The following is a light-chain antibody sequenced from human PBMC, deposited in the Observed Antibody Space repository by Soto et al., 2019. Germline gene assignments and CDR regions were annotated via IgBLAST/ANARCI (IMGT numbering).Light chain of an antibody. CDR2: DNN. CDR3: GTWDSSLSAGV. J-gene: IGLJ3*02. V-gene: IGLV1-51*01. CDR1: SSNIGNNY. Sequence: QSVLTQPPSVSVAPGQKVTISCSGSSSNIGNNYVSWYQQLPGTAPKLLIYDNNNRPSGIPDRFSGSKSGTSATLGITGLQTGDEADYYCGTWDSSLSAGVFGGGTKLTVL.